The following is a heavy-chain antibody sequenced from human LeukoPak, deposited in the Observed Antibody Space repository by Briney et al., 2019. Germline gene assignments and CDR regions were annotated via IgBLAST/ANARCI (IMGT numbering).Heavy chain of an antibody. V-gene: IGHV4-34*01. CDR3: ARDNRDLGGSFDY. D-gene: IGHD1-14*01. CDR1: GGSFSGYY. CDR2: INHSGST. J-gene: IGHJ4*02. Sequence: SETLSLTCAVYGGSFSGYYWSWIRQPPGKGLEWIGEINHSGSTNYNPSLKSRVTISVDTSKNQFSLKLSSVTAEDTAVYYCARDNRDLGGSFDYWGQGTLVTVSS.